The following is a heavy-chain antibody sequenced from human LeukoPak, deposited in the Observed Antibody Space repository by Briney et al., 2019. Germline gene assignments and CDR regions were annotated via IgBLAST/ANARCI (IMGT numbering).Heavy chain of an antibody. J-gene: IGHJ5*02. V-gene: IGHV3-23*01. CDR1: GFTFSSYA. D-gene: IGHD5-18*01. CDR3: AKDGYSYGPNRNWFDP. Sequence: GRSLRLSCAASGFTFSSYAMSWVRQAPGKGLEWVSAISGSGGSTYYADSVKGRFTISRDNSKNTLYLQMNSLRAEDTAVYYCAKDGYSYGPNRNWFDPWGQGTLVTVSS. CDR2: ISGSGGST.